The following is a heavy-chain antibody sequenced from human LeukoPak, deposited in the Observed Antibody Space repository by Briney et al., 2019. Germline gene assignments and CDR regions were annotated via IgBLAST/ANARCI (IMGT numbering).Heavy chain of an antibody. D-gene: IGHD6-19*01. CDR1: GDSVSSNSAA. CDR3: AREGGGSGWYVGNWFDP. J-gene: IGHJ5*02. Sequence: SQTLSLTCAISGDSVSSNSAAWNWIRQAPSRGLKWLGRTYYRSKWYKDYAVSVKSRITINPDTSKNQFSLQLNSVTPEDTAVYYCAREGGGSGWYVGNWFDPWGQGTLVTVSP. V-gene: IGHV6-1*01. CDR2: TYYRSKWYK.